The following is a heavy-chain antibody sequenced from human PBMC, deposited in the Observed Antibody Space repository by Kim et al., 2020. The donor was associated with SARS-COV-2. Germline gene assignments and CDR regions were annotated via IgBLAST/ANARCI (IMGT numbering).Heavy chain of an antibody. V-gene: IGHV3-30*04. D-gene: IGHD3-10*01. CDR1: GLNFKRYA. CDR3: ARGRGGLGTYYEVYNGMDV. CDR2: ISYDGSHQ. Sequence: GGSLRLSCEDSGLNFKRYAMNWVRQAPGKGLEWVAVISYDGSHQYYLDSVKGRFTVSRDNSNNTLYLRMDNLRPEDTAIYYCARGRGGLGTYYEVYNGMDVWGQGTTVSVSS. J-gene: IGHJ6*02.